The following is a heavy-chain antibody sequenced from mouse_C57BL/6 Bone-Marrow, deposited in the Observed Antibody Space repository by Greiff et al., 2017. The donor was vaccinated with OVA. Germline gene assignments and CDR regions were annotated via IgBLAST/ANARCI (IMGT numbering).Heavy chain of an antibody. CDR2: IDPENGDT. CDR3: TSYYDYENY. V-gene: IGHV14-4*01. D-gene: IGHD2-4*01. J-gene: IGHJ2*01. CDR1: GFNIKDDY. Sequence: VQLQQSGAELVRPGASVKLSCTASGFNIKDDYMHWVKQRPEQGLEWIGWIDPENGDTEYASKFQGKATITADPSSNTAYLQLSSLTSEDTAVYYCTSYYDYENYWGQGTTLTVSS.